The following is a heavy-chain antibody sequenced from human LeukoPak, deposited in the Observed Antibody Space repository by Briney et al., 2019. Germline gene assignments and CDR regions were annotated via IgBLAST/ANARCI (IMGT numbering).Heavy chain of an antibody. V-gene: IGHV5-51*01. CDR2: IYPGDSDT. Sequence: GESMKISCQGSGYSFTSYWIGWVRQMPGKGLEWMGIIYPGDSDTRYSPSFQGQVTISADKSISTAYLQWSSLKASDTAVYYCARLENYDYGGNSGQADGLFDPWGQGTLVTVSS. D-gene: IGHD4-23*01. J-gene: IGHJ5*02. CDR1: GYSFTSYW. CDR3: ARLENYDYGGNSGQADGLFDP.